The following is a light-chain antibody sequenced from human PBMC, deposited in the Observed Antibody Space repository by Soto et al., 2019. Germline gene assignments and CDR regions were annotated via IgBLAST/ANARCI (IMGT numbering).Light chain of an antibody. CDR3: QQYGSSAPIT. V-gene: IGKV3-20*01. J-gene: IGKJ5*01. CDR1: QSVSSNY. Sequence: EIVLTQSPGTLSLSQGERATLSCRASQSVSSNYLAWYQQRPGQAPSLLIYGASSRATGIPDRFSGSGSGTDFTLTISRLEPEDFAMYYCQQYGSSAPITFGQGTRLEIE. CDR2: GAS.